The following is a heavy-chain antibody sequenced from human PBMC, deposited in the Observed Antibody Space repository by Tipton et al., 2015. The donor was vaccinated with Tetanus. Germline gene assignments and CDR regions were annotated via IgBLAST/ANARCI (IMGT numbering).Heavy chain of an antibody. V-gene: IGHV4-39*01. Sequence: TLSLTCTVSGGSISNYNYYWGWVRQSPGKGLEWIASIYYGGATYFNPSLKSRVSISVDTSKNQFSLKLNSVAAADTAVYYCARIGWLQQNKPAFDIWGQGTVVTVSS. CDR3: ARIGWLQQNKPAFDI. CDR1: GGSISNYNYY. CDR2: IYYGGAT. J-gene: IGHJ3*02. D-gene: IGHD6-19*01.